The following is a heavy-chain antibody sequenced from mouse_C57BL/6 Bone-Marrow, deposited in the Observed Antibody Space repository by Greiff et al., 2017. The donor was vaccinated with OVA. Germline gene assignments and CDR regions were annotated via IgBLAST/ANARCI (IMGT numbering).Heavy chain of an antibody. CDR3: ARWGTTVVATGAMDY. J-gene: IGHJ4*01. D-gene: IGHD1-1*01. Sequence: QVQLKQSGAELVRPGSSVKLSCKASGYTFTSYWMHWVKQRPIQGLEWIGNIDPSDSETHYNQKFKDKATLTVDKSSSTAYMQLSSLTSEDSAVYYCARWGTTVVATGAMDYWGQGTSVTVSS. CDR1: GYTFTSYW. CDR2: IDPSDSET. V-gene: IGHV1-52*01.